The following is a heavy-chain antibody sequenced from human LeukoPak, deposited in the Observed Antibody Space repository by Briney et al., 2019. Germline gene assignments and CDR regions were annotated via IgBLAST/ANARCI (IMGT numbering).Heavy chain of an antibody. Sequence: ASVKVSCKASGYTFDCYYMHWVRRAPGQGLEWLGWINPDKGATKTAQKFRDRVIMTTDKSLATAYMEVINLTSDDTAVYFCTRSSWDCSSGSCYTNMNFDHWGQGSLVTVSS. CDR3: TRSSWDCSSGSCYTNMNFDH. CDR1: GYTFDCYY. CDR2: INPDKGAT. V-gene: IGHV1-2*02. J-gene: IGHJ4*02. D-gene: IGHD2-15*01.